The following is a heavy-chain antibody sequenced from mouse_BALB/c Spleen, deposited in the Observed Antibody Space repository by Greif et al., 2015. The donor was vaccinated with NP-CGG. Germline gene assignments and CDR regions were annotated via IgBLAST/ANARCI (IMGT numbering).Heavy chain of an antibody. CDR1: GFTFSSYA. CDR2: ISSGGSYT. D-gene: IGHD2-4*01. CDR3: ALSYYDYEDYYTIDY. J-gene: IGHJ4*01. Sequence: EVQVVEPGGGLVKPGGSLKLPCAASGFTFSSYAMSWVRQTPEKRLEWVVTISSGGSYTYYQDSVKGRFTISRDNDKNFLSLQMSMLCSEDTDIYYCALSYYDYEDYYTIDYCVQGTSVTVSS. V-gene: IGHV5-9-3*01.